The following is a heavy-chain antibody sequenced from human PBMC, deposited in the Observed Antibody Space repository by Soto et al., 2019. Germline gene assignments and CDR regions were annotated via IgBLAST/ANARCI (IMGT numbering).Heavy chain of an antibody. D-gene: IGHD3-10*01. J-gene: IGHJ5*02. CDR1: GGSISSGDYY. CDR2: IYYSGST. Sequence: LSLTCTVSGGSISSGDYYWSWIRQPPGRGLEWIGYIYYSGSTYYNPSLKSRVTISVDTSKNQFSLKLSSVTAADTAVYYCARLRKVVRGVNWFDPWGQGTLVTVSS. V-gene: IGHV4-30-4*01. CDR3: ARLRKVVRGVNWFDP.